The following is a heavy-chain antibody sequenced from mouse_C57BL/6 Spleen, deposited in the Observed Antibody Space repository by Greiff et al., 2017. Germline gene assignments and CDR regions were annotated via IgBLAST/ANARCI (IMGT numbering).Heavy chain of an antibody. V-gene: IGHV1-50*01. CDR3: ARSTWDY. CDR2: IDPSDSYT. CDR1: GYTFTSYW. Sequence: QVQLQQPGAELVKPGASVKLSCKASGYTFTSYWMQWVKQRPGQGLEWIGEIDPSDSYTNYNQKFKGKATLTVDKSSSTAYMQLSSLTSEDSAVYYCARSTWDYWGQGTTLTVSS. J-gene: IGHJ2*01.